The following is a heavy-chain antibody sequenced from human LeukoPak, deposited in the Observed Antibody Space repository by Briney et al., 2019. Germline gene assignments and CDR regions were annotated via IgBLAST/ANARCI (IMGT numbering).Heavy chain of an antibody. J-gene: IGHJ3*02. Sequence: PGGSLRLSCAASGFRFSTFGMHWVRQAPGKGLEWVAFIRYDGSKKYYGDSVKGRFTISRDNSKNTLSLPMSSLRPEDTAVYYCVKDRWQCREGFDAFDIWGQGTFVRVSS. CDR1: GFRFSTFG. CDR2: IRYDGSKK. CDR3: VKDRWQCREGFDAFDI. V-gene: IGHV3-30*02. D-gene: IGHD4-23*01.